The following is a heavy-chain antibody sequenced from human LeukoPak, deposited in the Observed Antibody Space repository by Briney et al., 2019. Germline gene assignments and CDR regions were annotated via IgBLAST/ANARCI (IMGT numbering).Heavy chain of an antibody. V-gene: IGHV5-51*01. CDR2: IYPGVSDT. Sequence: GESLKISCKGSGYSFTSYWIGWVRQLPGKGLEWMGIIYPGVSDTRYSPSFQGQVTISDDKSISTAYLQWSSLKASDTAMYYCARQRYYYDSSGYYYGDWGQGTLVTVSS. CDR1: GYSFTSYW. J-gene: IGHJ4*02. CDR3: ARQRYYYDSSGYYYGD. D-gene: IGHD3-22*01.